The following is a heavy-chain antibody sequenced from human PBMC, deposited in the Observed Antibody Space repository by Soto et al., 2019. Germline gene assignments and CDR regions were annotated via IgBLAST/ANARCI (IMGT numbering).Heavy chain of an antibody. D-gene: IGHD3-3*01. CDR1: GYPVTAYY. V-gene: IGHV1-2*02. CDR2: INPATGAA. CDR3: ARGGGVGVAGSSAFDM. Sequence: QLHLVQSGAVVKKPGASVTVSCSASGYPVTAYYMHWVRQAPGRGLEWMGGINPATGAAKYTQTFQGRATMTRDTSMSTVFMELSALTSEDSAVFFCARGGGVGVAGSSAFDMWGQGTVVTVSS. J-gene: IGHJ3*02.